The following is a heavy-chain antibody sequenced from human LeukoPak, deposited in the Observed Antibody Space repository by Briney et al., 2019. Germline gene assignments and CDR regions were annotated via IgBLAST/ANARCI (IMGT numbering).Heavy chain of an antibody. CDR3: ARSLDWGLTYFDL. Sequence: ASVKVSCKASGGTFSSYAISWVRQAPGQGLEWMGIINPSGGSTSYAQKFRGRVTMTRDTSTSTVYMELSSLRSEDTAVYYCARSLDWGLTYFDLWGRGTLVTVSS. CDR1: GGTFSSYA. J-gene: IGHJ2*01. V-gene: IGHV1-46*01. D-gene: IGHD3/OR15-3a*01. CDR2: INPSGGST.